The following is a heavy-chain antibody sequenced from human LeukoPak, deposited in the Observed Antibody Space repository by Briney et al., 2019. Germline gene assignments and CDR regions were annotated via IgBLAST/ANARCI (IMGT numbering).Heavy chain of an antibody. CDR3: ARDPGSRGWYGGWFDP. V-gene: IGHV3-7*01. J-gene: IGHJ5*02. Sequence: GGSLRLSCAASGFTFSSYWMSWVRQAPGKGLEWVANIKQDGSEKYYVDSVKGRFTISRDNAKNSLYLQMNSLRAEDTAVYYCARDPGSRGWYGGWFDPWGQGTLVTVSS. D-gene: IGHD6-19*01. CDR1: GFTFSSYW. CDR2: IKQDGSEK.